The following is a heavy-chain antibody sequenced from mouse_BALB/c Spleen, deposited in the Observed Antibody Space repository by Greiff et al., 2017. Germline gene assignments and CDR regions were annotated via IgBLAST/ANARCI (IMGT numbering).Heavy chain of an antibody. Sequence: VQLQQSGAELAKPGASVKMSCKASGYTFTSYWMHWVKQRPGQGLEWIGYINPSTGYTEYNQKFKDKATLTSDKSSSTAYMELSSLTSEDSAVYYCARRYRYDGPFDYWGQGTTLTVSS. D-gene: IGHD2-14*01. J-gene: IGHJ2*01. CDR1: GYTFTSYW. CDR3: ARRYRYDGPFDY. V-gene: IGHV1-7*01. CDR2: INPSTGYT.